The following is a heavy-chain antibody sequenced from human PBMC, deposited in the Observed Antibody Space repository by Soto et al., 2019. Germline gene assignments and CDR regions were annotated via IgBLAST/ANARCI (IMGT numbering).Heavy chain of an antibody. J-gene: IGHJ6*03. CDR3: ARDRGVAPPVAGNTHYYYYMDV. Sequence: QDQLVQSGAEAKKPGASVTVSCKASGYSFTNYGITWVRQAPGHGLEWMGWISGFNGNTHYAQKLQGRVTMTTDAATSTAYMELRSLRSDDTAVYYCARDRGVAPPVAGNTHYYYYMDVWGKGTTVTVSS. CDR1: GYSFTNYG. V-gene: IGHV1-18*01. D-gene: IGHD6-19*01. CDR2: ISGFNGNT.